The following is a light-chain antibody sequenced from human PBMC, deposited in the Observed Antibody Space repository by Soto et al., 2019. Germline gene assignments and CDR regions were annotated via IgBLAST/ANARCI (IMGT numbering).Light chain of an antibody. Sequence: QSVLTQPASVSGSPGQSITISCTGTSSDVGVYHDLSWYQHPPGNAPNLMIDVXSNRPSXVSNRFSGSKSGNTASLTIAGLQAEEEAYYYCTSSTNTSLSFGTGPKVPVL. J-gene: IGLJ1*01. CDR3: TSSTNTSLS. V-gene: IGLV2-14*01. CDR1: SSDVGVYHD. CDR2: VXS.